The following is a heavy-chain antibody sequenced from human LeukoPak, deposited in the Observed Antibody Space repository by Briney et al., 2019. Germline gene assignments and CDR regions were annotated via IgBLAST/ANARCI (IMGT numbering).Heavy chain of an antibody. CDR1: GFTFSSYS. D-gene: IGHD6-13*01. V-gene: IGHV3-21*01. CDR2: ISSSSSYI. J-gene: IGHJ4*02. Sequence: GGSLRLSCAASGFTFSSYSMNWVRQAPGKGLEWVSSISSSSSYIYYADSVKGRFTISRDNAKNSLYLQMNSLRAEDTAVYYCARDRGIAAAGRGAGHGYWGQGTLVTVSP. CDR3: ARDRGIAAAGRGAGHGY.